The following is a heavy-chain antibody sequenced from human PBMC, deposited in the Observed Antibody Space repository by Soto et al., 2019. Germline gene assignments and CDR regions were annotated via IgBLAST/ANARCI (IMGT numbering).Heavy chain of an antibody. D-gene: IGHD4-17*01. CDR1: GYTFTSYG. V-gene: IGHV1-18*01. CDR3: ARQSGGDYGFYYYYMDV. J-gene: IGHJ6*03. CDR2: ISAYNGNT. Sequence: QVQLVQSGAEVKKPGASVKVSCKASGYTFTSYGISWVRQAPGQGLEWMGWISAYNGNTNYAQKLQGRVTMTTDSSTSTAYMELRSLRADDTAAYYCARQSGGDYGFYYYYMDVWGKGTTVTVSS.